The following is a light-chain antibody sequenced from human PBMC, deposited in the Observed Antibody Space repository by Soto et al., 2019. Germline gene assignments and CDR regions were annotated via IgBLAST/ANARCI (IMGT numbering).Light chain of an antibody. J-gene: IGKJ1*01. CDR2: WAS. Sequence: DIVMTQSPDSLAVSLGERATINCKSSQSVLYTSNNKNYLAWYQQKPGQPPKLLIYWASTRESGVPDRFSGSGSGTDFTLTISSLQADDVAVYYCQQYKATLWTFGHGTKVEIK. V-gene: IGKV4-1*01. CDR1: QSVLYTSNNKNY. CDR3: QQYKATLWT.